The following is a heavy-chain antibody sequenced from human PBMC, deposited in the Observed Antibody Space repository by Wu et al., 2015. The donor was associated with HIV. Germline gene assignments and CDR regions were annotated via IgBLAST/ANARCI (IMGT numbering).Heavy chain of an antibody. J-gene: IGHJ5*02. CDR1: GGTFSNYA. CDR3: AAKEELGGSGSGWFDP. D-gene: IGHD3-10*01. CDR2: IIPIFGTT. Sequence: QVQLVQSGAEVKKPGSSVKVSCKASGGTFSNYAINWVRQAPGQGLEWMGGIIPIFGTTKYSQKFQGRVTITADEATNTAYMELSSLRSEDTAVYYCAAKEELGGSGSGWFDPWGQGTLVTVSS. V-gene: IGHV1-69*12.